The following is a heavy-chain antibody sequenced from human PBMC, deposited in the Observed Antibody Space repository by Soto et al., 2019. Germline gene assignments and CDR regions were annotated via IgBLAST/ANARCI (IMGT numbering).Heavy chain of an antibody. J-gene: IGHJ3*02. CDR1: GYSFTSYW. V-gene: IGHV5-10-1*01. CDR3: ARHEGELLPNDAFDI. CDR2: IDPSDSYT. Sequence: GESLKISCKGSGYSFTSYWISWARQMPGKGLEWMGRIDPSDSYTNYSPSFQGHVTISADKSISTAYLQWSSLKASDTAMYYCARHEGELLPNDAFDIWGQGTMVTVSS. D-gene: IGHD1-26*01.